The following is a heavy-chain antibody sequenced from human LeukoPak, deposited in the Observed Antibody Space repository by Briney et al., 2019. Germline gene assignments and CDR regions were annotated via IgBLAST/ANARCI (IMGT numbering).Heavy chain of an antibody. V-gene: IGHV1-69*06. J-gene: IGHJ4*02. Sequence: GASVKVSCKASGGTFSSYAISWVRQAPGQGLEWMGGIIPIFGTANYAQKFQGRVTITADKSTSTAYMELSSLRSEDTAVYYCARAWTYYYDSSGYLIPRGFDYWGQGTLVTVSS. D-gene: IGHD3-22*01. CDR2: IIPIFGTA. CDR3: ARAWTYYYDSSGYLIPRGFDY. CDR1: GGTFSSYA.